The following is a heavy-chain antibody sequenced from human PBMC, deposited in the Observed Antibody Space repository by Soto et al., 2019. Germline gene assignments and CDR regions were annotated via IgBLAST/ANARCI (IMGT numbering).Heavy chain of an antibody. J-gene: IGHJ6*02. CDR1: GYTFTSYD. CDR2: MNPNSGNT. V-gene: IGHV1-8*01. D-gene: IGHD3-3*01. CDR3: ARSYDFWSGAYYYYYYVLDV. Sequence: ASVKVSCKASGYTFTSYDINWVRQATGQGLEWMGWMNPNSGNTGYAQKFQGRVTMTRNTSISTAYMELSSLRSEDTAVYYCARSYDFWSGAYYYYYYVLDVWGQGTTVTVSS.